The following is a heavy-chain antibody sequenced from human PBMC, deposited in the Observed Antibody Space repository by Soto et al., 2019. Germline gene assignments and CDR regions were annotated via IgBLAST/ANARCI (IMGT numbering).Heavy chain of an antibody. J-gene: IGHJ4*02. Sequence: EVQLVESGGGLVQPGGSLRLSCEASGFTFSNFGINWVQAPGKGLEWVSHISSSSTTIYYAESVKGRFTISRDNAKNSLYLQMSSLRGEDTAVYYCATSFITTIGTTAWGQGTLVTVSS. CDR2: ISSSSTTI. D-gene: IGHD1-1*01. V-gene: IGHV3-48*01. CDR3: ATSFITTIGTTA. CDR1: GFTFSNFG.